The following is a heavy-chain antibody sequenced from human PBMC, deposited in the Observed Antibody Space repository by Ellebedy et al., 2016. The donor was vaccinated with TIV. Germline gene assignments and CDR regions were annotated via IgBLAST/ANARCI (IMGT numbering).Heavy chain of an antibody. CDR3: ARGGYSGYWSHLDY. J-gene: IGHJ4*02. CDR1: GGSISSGGYY. D-gene: IGHD5-12*01. CDR2: IYYSGST. V-gene: IGHV4-31*03. Sequence: SETLSLTCTVSGGSISSGGYYWSWIRQHPGKGLEWIGYIYYSGSTYYNPSLKSRVTISVDTSKNQFSLKLSSVTAADTAVYYCARGGYSGYWSHLDYWGQGTLVTVSS.